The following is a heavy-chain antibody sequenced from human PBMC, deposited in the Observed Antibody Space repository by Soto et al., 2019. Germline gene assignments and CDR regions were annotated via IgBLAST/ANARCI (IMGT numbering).Heavy chain of an antibody. CDR1: GFTFSSYA. CDR2: ISGSGGST. CDR3: AKNLFKAVAGLGFDP. V-gene: IGHV3-23*01. D-gene: IGHD6-19*01. J-gene: IGHJ5*02. Sequence: PGGSLRLSCPASGFTFSSYAMSWVRQAPGKGLEWVSAISGSGGSTYYADSVKGRFTISRDNSKNTLYLQMNSLRAEDTAVYYCAKNLFKAVAGLGFDPWGQGTLVTVSS.